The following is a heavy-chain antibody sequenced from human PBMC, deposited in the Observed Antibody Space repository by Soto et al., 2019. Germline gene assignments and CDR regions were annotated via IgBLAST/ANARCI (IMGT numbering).Heavy chain of an antibody. CDR1: GGSISSGGYY. D-gene: IGHD3-22*01. CDR2: IYYSGST. Sequence: QVQLQESGPGLVKPSQTLSLTCTVSGGSISSGGYYWSWIRQHPGKGLEWIGYIYYSGSTYYNPALKSRVTISVDTSKNQFSLKLSSVTAADTAVYYCARCDVITNNWFDPWGQGTLVTVSS. J-gene: IGHJ5*02. CDR3: ARCDVITNNWFDP. V-gene: IGHV4-31*03.